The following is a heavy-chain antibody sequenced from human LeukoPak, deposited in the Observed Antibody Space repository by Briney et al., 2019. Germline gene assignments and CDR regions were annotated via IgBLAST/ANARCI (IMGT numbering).Heavy chain of an antibody. Sequence: GGSLRLSCATSGFPFSAYDMHWVGQAPGKGLEWGSAFRPAGAPSYPGAVKGRFTISRDYAKEALYLQSHSLRAGDTAVYFCVRGALPGDNWYFYRWGRAALVTV. CDR2: FRPAGAP. CDR1: GFPFSAYD. CDR3: VRGALPGDNWYFYR. V-gene: IGHV3-13*05. J-gene: IGHJ2*01.